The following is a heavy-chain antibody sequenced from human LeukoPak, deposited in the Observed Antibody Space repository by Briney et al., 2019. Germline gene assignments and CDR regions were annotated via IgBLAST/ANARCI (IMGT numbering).Heavy chain of an antibody. CDR2: INPSGGST. CDR1: GYTFTSYY. Sequence: GASVKVSCKASGYTFTSYYMHWVRQDPGQGLEWMEIINPSGGSTSYAQKFQGRVTMTRDMSTSTVYMELSSLRSEDTAVYYCAREPAAIRLYYMDVWGKGTTVTVSS. D-gene: IGHD2-2*02. CDR3: AREPAAIRLYYMDV. V-gene: IGHV1-46*01. J-gene: IGHJ6*03.